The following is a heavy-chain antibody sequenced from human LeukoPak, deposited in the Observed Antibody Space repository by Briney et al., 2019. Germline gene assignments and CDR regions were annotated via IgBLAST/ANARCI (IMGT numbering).Heavy chain of an antibody. CDR1: GGSISSYY. J-gene: IGHJ2*01. Sequence: PSETLSLTSTVSGGSISSYYWSWIRPPPGKGLEWIGYISYSGVTGSNPSLKSRVTISVDTSKNQFSLNLSSVTAADTAVYYCARASTWYWYFDLWGRGTLVTVSS. V-gene: IGHV4-59*01. CDR3: ARASTWYWYFDL. D-gene: IGHD6-13*01. CDR2: ISYSGVT.